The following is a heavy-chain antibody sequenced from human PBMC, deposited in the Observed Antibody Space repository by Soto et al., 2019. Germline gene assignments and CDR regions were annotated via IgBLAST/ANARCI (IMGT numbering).Heavy chain of an antibody. CDR3: TTDSTQTFCDGGPCYSLPTKIHDS. CDR2: IKRRIAGGTT. Sequence: EVQLVESGGGLVKPGGSLRLSCAASGFTFNNGWMSWVRQAPGKGLEWIGRIKRRIAGGTTDYSAPVQGRFTISIDDSKDTLYLQMNSLKTEDTAVYYCTTDSTQTFCDGGPCYSLPTKIHDSWGQGTLVTVSS. J-gene: IGHJ4*02. D-gene: IGHD2-15*01. CDR1: GFTFNNGW. V-gene: IGHV3-15*01.